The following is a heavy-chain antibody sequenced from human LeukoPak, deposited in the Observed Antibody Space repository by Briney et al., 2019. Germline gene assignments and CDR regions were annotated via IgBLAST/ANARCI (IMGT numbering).Heavy chain of an antibody. D-gene: IGHD2-2*01. CDR1: GGSISSGGHY. J-gene: IGHJ3*02. CDR3: ARRFCSSTSCEGPVENAFDI. CDR2: IFHTGST. V-gene: IGHV4-30-2*01. Sequence: SETLSLTCTVSGGSISSGGHYWSWIRQPPGKGLEWIGYIFHTGSTYYNPSLKSRVIISGDRSKNQFSLKLSSVTAADTALYYCARRFCSSTSCEGPVENAFDIWGQGTMVTVSS.